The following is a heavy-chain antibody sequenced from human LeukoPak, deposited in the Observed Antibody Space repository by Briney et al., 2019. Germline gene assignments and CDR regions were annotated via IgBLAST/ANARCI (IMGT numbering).Heavy chain of an antibody. D-gene: IGHD6-6*01. V-gene: IGHV4-34*01. J-gene: IGHJ5*02. Sequence: SETLSLTCAVYGGSFNGYYWNWIRQPPGKGLEWIGDISQSGSTTYNPSLKSRVTISIDTSKNQVSLKLNSVTAADTAVYYCARRSLYRISSGITPWGQGTLVTVSS. CDR3: ARRSLYRISSGITP. CDR2: ISQSGST. CDR1: GGSFNGYY.